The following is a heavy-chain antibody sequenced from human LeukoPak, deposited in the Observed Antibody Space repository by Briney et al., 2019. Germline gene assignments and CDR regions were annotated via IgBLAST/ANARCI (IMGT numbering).Heavy chain of an antibody. D-gene: IGHD2-15*01. CDR3: ASRSSVAASGPG. CDR1: GFPFSGSG. CDR2: IWYDGSHQ. J-gene: IGHJ4*02. Sequence: QSGGSLRLSCAASGFPFSGSGMHWVRQAPGKGLEWVAVIWYDGSHQYYADSVKGRFTISRDNSKNTLDLQMNSLRVEDTAVYFCASRSSVAASGPGWGQGTLVTVSS. V-gene: IGHV3-33*01.